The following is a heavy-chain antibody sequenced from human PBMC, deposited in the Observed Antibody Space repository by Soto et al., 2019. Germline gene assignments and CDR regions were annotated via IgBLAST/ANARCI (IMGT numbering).Heavy chain of an antibody. V-gene: IGHV1-8*01. Sequence: ASVKVSCKASVYTFTSYVINWVRQATGQGLEWMGWMNPNSGNTGYAQKFQGRVTMTRNTSISTAYMELSSLRSEDTAVYYCARDLPRDYDSLRYYYYYMDVWGKGTTVTVSS. J-gene: IGHJ6*03. CDR1: VYTFTSYV. D-gene: IGHD3-3*01. CDR2: MNPNSGNT. CDR3: ARDLPRDYDSLRYYYYYMDV.